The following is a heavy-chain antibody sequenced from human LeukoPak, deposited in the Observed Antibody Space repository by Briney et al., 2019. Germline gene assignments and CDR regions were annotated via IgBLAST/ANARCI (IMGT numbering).Heavy chain of an antibody. V-gene: IGHV3-53*01. CDR2: VYGSDVT. CDR1: GFTVSSNY. Sequence: GGSLRLSCAASGFTVSSNYMSWVRQAPGKGLEWVSVVYGSDVTYYAASVRGRFTISRDNSKNTLYLRMNSLRAEDSAVYFCARDAANSIRARYDYWGQGTLVTVSS. D-gene: IGHD2/OR15-2a*01. CDR3: ARDAANSIRARYDY. J-gene: IGHJ4*01.